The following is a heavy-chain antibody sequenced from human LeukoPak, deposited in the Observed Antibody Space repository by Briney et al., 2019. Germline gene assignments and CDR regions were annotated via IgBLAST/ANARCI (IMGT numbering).Heavy chain of an antibody. CDR1: GFTFSNAW. D-gene: IGHD1-26*01. CDR3: AKDYEPLVGVHRWGDWFDP. Sequence: GGSLRLSCAASGFTFSNAWMSWVRQAPGQGLEWVGRIKSKTDGGTTDYAAPVKGRFAISRDDSKNTLYLQMNSLRAEDTAVDYCAKDYEPLVGVHRWGDWFDPWGQGTLVTVSS. J-gene: IGHJ5*02. V-gene: IGHV3-15*01. CDR2: IKSKTDGGTT.